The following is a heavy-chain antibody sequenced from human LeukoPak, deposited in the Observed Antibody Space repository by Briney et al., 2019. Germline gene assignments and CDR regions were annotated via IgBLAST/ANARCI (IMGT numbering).Heavy chain of an antibody. CDR3: ARAAGRWTNWFDP. J-gene: IGHJ5*02. V-gene: IGHV3-13*01. CDR1: GFTFSSYD. CDR2: IGTAGDT. D-gene: IGHD6-13*01. Sequence: GGSLSLSCAASGFTFSSYDMHWVRQATGKGLEWVSAIGTAGDTYYPGSVKGRFTISRENAKNSLYLQMNSLRAGDTAVYYCARAAGRWTNWFDPWGQGTLVTVAS.